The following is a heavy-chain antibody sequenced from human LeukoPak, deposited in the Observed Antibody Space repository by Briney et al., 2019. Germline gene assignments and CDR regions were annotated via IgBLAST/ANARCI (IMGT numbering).Heavy chain of an antibody. J-gene: IGHJ3*02. Sequence: PGGSLRLSCAASGFTFSSYDLHWVRQGTGKGLEWVSGISTAGDRYYPDSVKGRFTISRENAKKSLYLQMNSLRDGDTAVYYCARGIRSGVWAFDIWGQGTMVTVAS. CDR1: GFTFSSYD. D-gene: IGHD3-10*01. CDR3: ARGIRSGVWAFDI. V-gene: IGHV3-13*04. CDR2: ISTAGDR.